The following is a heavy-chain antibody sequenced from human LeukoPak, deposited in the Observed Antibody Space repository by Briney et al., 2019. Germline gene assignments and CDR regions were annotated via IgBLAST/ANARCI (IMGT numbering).Heavy chain of an antibody. J-gene: IGHJ4*02. CDR2: IYYSGST. CDR1: GGSISGGDYY. CDR3: ARHLNNCGDDCYIFDY. V-gene: IGHV4-61*08. D-gene: IGHD2-21*01. Sequence: SETLSLTCTVSGGSISGGDYYWSWIRQPPGKGLEWMGYIYYSGSTNYNPSLKSRVTISVDTSKNQFSLRVSSVTAADTAVYYCARHLNNCGDDCYIFDYWGQGTLVTVSS.